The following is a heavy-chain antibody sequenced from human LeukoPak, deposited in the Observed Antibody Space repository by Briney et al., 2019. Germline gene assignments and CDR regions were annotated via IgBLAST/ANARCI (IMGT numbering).Heavy chain of an antibody. Sequence: SETLSLTCTVSGGSISSSSYYWGWIRQPPGKGLEWIGSIYYSGSTYYNPSLKSRVTISVDTSKNQFSLKLSSVTAADTAVYYCARVGGNPTFFDYWGQGTLVTVSS. CDR1: GGSISSSSYY. CDR3: ARVGGNPTFFDY. D-gene: IGHD4-23*01. V-gene: IGHV4-39*07. CDR2: IYYSGST. J-gene: IGHJ4*02.